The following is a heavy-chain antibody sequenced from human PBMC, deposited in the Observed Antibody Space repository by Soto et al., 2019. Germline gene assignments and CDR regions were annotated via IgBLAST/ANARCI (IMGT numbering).Heavy chain of an antibody. J-gene: IGHJ4*02. V-gene: IGHV3-7*01. CDR3: ARDLGNYDSSGYSDY. Sequence: GGALRLSCAASGFTFSSYWMSWVRQAPGKGLEWVANIKQDGSEKYYVDSVKGRFTISRDNAKNSLYLQMNSLTVEDTAIYYCARDLGNYDSSGYSDYWGLGTQVTVSS. CDR2: IKQDGSEK. CDR1: GFTFSSYW. D-gene: IGHD3-22*01.